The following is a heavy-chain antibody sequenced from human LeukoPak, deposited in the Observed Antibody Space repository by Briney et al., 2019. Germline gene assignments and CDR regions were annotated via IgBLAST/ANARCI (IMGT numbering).Heavy chain of an antibody. CDR3: ATVGQQQSITFDS. V-gene: IGHV3-23*01. CDR1: GFTFSIYA. Sequence: GGSLRLSCAASGFTFSIYAMTWVRQAPGKGLEWVSAISHNGDSTYYADSVKGRFTISRDNAKNSVILQLNSLRGDDTAVYYCATVGQQQSITFDSWGQGTLVTVSS. J-gene: IGHJ4*02. D-gene: IGHD6-13*01. CDR2: ISHNGDST.